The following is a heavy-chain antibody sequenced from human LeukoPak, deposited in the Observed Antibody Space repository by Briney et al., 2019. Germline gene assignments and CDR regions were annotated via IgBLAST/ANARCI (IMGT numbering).Heavy chain of an antibody. V-gene: IGHV3-23*01. D-gene: IGHD3-22*01. Sequence: GGSLRLSCAASGFTFSSYTMSWVRQAPGKGLEWVSAISGSGGSTYYADSVKGRFTISRDNSKNTLYLQMNSLRAEDTAVYYCAKVPLYYYDSFDYWGQGTLVTVSS. CDR3: AKVPLYYYDSFDY. J-gene: IGHJ4*02. CDR2: ISGSGGST. CDR1: GFTFSSYT.